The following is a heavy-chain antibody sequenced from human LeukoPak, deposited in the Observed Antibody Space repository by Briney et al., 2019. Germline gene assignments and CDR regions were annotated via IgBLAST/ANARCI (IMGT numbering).Heavy chain of an antibody. CDR3: ARGLGSWFNNNWFDP. CDR1: GGSFSGYY. Sequence: PSETLSLTCAVSGGSFSGYYWRWIRQPPGKGLEWIGEINHSGSTNYDPAPKSRVTTSVETSKNKFSLKLSSVTAADTAVYYCARGLGSWFNNNWFDPWGQGTLVTVSS. V-gene: IGHV4-34*01. CDR2: INHSGST. D-gene: IGHD3-16*01. J-gene: IGHJ5*02.